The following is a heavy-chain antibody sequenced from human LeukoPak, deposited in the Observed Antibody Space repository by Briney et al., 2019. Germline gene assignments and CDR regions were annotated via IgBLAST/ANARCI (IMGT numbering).Heavy chain of an antibody. CDR2: INHSGRT. D-gene: IGHD2-15*01. V-gene: IGHV4-34*01. J-gene: IGHJ3*02. Sequence: SSETLSLTCTVSGGSISSYYWSWIRQPPGKGLEWIGEINHSGRTNYNPSLKSRVTISVDTSKNQFSLKLSSVTAADTAVYYCARLNPWSQVSAFDIWDQGTMVTVSS. CDR1: GGSISSYY. CDR3: ARLNPWSQVSAFDI.